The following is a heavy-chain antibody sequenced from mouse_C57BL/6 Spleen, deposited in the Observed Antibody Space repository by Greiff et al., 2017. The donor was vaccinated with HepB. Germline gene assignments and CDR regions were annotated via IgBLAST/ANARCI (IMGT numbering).Heavy chain of an antibody. CDR1: GYSFTDYN. J-gene: IGHJ4*01. CDR3: ARSPYSNSPYAMDY. D-gene: IGHD2-5*01. V-gene: IGHV1-39*01. CDR2: INPNYGTT. Sequence: EVQLVESGPELVKPGASVKISCKASGYSFTDYNMNWVKQSNGKSLEWIGVINPNYGTTSYNQKFKGKATLTVDQSSSTAYMQLNSLTSEDSAVYYCARSPYSNSPYAMDYWGQGTSVTVSS.